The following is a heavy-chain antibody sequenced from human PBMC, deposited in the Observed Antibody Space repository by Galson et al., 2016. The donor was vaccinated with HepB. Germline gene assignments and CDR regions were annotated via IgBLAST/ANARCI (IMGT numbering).Heavy chain of an antibody. CDR3: ARDLVAVAGIPFDS. V-gene: IGHV3-11*01. CDR2: IGRSDNTV. D-gene: IGHD6-19*01. J-gene: IGHJ4*02. Sequence: SLRLSCAASGFSLSDYYLSWICQAPGKGLEWVSTIGRSDNTVYYADSVKGRFTISRDNAKNSFYLQMNSLRAEDTAVYYCARDLVAVAGIPFDSWGQGTLVSVSS. CDR1: GFSLSDYY.